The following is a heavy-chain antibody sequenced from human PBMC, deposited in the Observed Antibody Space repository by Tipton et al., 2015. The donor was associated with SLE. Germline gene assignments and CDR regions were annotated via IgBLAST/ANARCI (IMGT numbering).Heavy chain of an antibody. CDR3: AGLGPLANVGGSTYYHPLDV. Sequence: TLSLTCTVSGASINSHYWSWIRQPPGKGLEWIGYIYYSGKTDYNPSLKSRVTISVDTSKNHFSLKVTSVTAADTAVYYCAGLGPLANVGGSTYYHPLDVWGQGTTVTVSS. D-gene: IGHD3-22*01. CDR2: IYYSGKT. J-gene: IGHJ6*02. V-gene: IGHV4-59*11. CDR1: GASINSHY.